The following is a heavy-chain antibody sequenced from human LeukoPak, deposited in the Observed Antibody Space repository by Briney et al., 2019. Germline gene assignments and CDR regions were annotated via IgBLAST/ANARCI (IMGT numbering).Heavy chain of an antibody. J-gene: IGHJ4*02. D-gene: IGHD6-19*01. Sequence: PSETLSLTCTVSGGSISSYYWSWIRQPPGKGLEWIGYIYYSGSTNYNPSLKSRVTISVDTSKNQFSLKLSSVTAADTAVYYCARPEYSSGWYDDGYFDYWGQGTLVTVSS. V-gene: IGHV4-59*01. CDR1: GGSISSYY. CDR2: IYYSGST. CDR3: ARPEYSSGWYDDGYFDY.